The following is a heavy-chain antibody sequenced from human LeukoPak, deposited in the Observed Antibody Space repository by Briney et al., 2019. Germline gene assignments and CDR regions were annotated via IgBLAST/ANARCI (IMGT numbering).Heavy chain of an antibody. V-gene: IGHV1-69*04. D-gene: IGHD1-14*01. CDR1: GGTFSSYA. CDR2: IIPILGIA. J-gene: IGHJ4*02. CDR3: ARAPDSRPGKDY. Sequence: SVKVSCKASGGTFSSYAISWVRQAPGQGLEWMGRIIPILGIANYAQKFQGRVTITADKSTSTAYMELSSLRSEDTAVYYCARAPDSRPGKDYWGQGTLVTVSS.